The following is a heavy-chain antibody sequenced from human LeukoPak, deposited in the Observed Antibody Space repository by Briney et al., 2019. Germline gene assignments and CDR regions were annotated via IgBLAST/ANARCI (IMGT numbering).Heavy chain of an antibody. CDR3: ARAGTPGPPDAFDI. CDR2: IKQDGSEK. Sequence: PGGSLRLSCAASGFTFSSYWMSWVRQAPGKGLERVVNIKQDGSEKYYVDSVKGRFTISRDNAKNSLYLQMNSLRAEDTAVYYCARAGTPGPPDAFDIWGQGTMVTVSS. V-gene: IGHV3-7*04. D-gene: IGHD1-1*01. CDR1: GFTFSSYW. J-gene: IGHJ3*02.